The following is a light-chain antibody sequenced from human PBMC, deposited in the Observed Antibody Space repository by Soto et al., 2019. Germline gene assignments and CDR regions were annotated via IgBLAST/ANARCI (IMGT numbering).Light chain of an antibody. Sequence: QSVLTQPPSASGTPGQRVTISCSGSSSNIGSNYVYWYQQLPGTAPKLLFYRNNRRPSGVPARFSGSKSGTSASRAISGLRPEDEADYYCAEWDDSLSVVYVFGTGTKVTVL. V-gene: IGLV1-47*01. CDR1: SSNIGSNY. J-gene: IGLJ1*01. CDR3: AEWDDSLSVVYV. CDR2: RNN.